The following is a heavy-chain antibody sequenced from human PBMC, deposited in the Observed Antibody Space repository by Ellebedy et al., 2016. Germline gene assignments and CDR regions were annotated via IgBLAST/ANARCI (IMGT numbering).Heavy chain of an antibody. D-gene: IGHD5-24*01. Sequence: GESLKISCAASGFTFSSYAMHWVRQAPGTGLEWVAVISYDGSKKYYADSVKGRFTISRDNSKNTLFLQVNSLRAEDTAVYYCARVRHVELSTSLDYWGQGTLVTVSS. CDR1: GFTFSSYA. CDR3: ARVRHVELSTSLDY. V-gene: IGHV3-30-3*01. J-gene: IGHJ4*02. CDR2: ISYDGSKK.